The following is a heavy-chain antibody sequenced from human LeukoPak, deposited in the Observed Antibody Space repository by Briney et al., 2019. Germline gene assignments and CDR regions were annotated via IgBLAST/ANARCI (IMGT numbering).Heavy chain of an antibody. Sequence: GGSLRLPCAASGFTFRSYAMTWVRQAPGKGLEWVSEVSFNSGSTYYADSVKGRFTISRDNSKNTLYLQMNSLRAEDMAVYYCARTAVGTLWTFDLWGRGTLVTVSS. D-gene: IGHD6-13*01. V-gene: IGHV3-23*01. CDR2: VSFNSGST. CDR3: ARTAVGTLWTFDL. J-gene: IGHJ2*01. CDR1: GFTFRSYA.